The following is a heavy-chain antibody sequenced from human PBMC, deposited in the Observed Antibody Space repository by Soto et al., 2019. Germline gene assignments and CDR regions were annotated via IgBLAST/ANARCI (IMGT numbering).Heavy chain of an antibody. J-gene: IGHJ4*02. CDR2: INAGNGNT. D-gene: IGHD3-22*01. CDR3: ARVSYDSSGYYPNYFDY. V-gene: IGHV1-3*01. CDR1: GYTFNKYA. Sequence: ASVKVSCKASGYTFNKYAMQWVRQAPGQRLEWMGWINAGNGNTKYSQKFQGRVTITRDTSASTAYMELSSLRSEDTAVYYCARVSYDSSGYYPNYFDYWGQGTLVTVSS.